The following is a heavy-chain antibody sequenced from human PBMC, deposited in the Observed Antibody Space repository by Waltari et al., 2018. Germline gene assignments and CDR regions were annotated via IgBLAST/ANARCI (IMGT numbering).Heavy chain of an antibody. CDR3: ARPSGYGDPPDY. V-gene: IGHV1-2*02. J-gene: IGHJ4*02. Sequence: QVQLVQSGAEVKKPGSSVKVSCQASGYTFTGYYMHWVRQAPGQGLEWLGWINPNSGGTNYAQKFQGRVTMTRDTSISTAYMELSRLRSDDTAVYYCARPSGYGDPPDYWGQGTLVTVSS. CDR1: GYTFTGYY. CDR2: INPNSGGT. D-gene: IGHD4-17*01.